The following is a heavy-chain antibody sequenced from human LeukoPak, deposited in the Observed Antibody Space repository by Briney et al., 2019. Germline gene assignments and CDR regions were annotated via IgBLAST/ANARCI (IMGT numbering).Heavy chain of an antibody. V-gene: IGHV4-34*01. CDR3: ARGTRTFDP. D-gene: IGHD1-14*01. CDR2: INHSGST. Sequence: SETLSLTCAVYGGSFSGYYWSWIRQPPGKGLEWIGEINHSGSTNYNPSLKSRVTISVDTSKNQFFLKLSSVTAADTAVYYCARGTRTFDPWGQGTLVTVSS. J-gene: IGHJ5*02. CDR1: GGSFSGYY.